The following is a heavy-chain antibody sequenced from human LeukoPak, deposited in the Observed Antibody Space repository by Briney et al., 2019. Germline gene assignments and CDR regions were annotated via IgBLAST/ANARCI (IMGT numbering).Heavy chain of an antibody. V-gene: IGHV3-23*01. CDR3: AKDSYYDILTGYYRGAFDI. Sequence: GGSLRLSCAASGFTFSSYAMSWVRQAPGKGLEWVSAISASGGSTYYADSVKGRFTISRDNSKNTLYLQMNSLRAEDTAVYYCAKDSYYDILTGYYRGAFDIWGQGTMVTVSS. J-gene: IGHJ3*02. CDR1: GFTFSSYA. D-gene: IGHD3-9*01. CDR2: ISASGGST.